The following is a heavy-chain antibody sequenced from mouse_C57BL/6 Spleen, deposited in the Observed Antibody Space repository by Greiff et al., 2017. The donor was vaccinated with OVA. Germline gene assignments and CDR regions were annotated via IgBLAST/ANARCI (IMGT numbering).Heavy chain of an antibody. J-gene: IGHJ4*01. D-gene: IGHD2-3*01. V-gene: IGHV1-19*01. CDR3: ARLYDAHYGDY. CDR1: GYTFTDYY. Sequence: VHVKQSGPVLVKPGASVKMSCKASGYTFTDYYMNWVKQSHGKSLEWIGVINPYNGGTSYNQKFKGKATLTVDKSSSTAYMELNSLTSEDSAVYYCARLYDAHYGDYWGQGTSVTVSS. CDR2: INPYNGGT.